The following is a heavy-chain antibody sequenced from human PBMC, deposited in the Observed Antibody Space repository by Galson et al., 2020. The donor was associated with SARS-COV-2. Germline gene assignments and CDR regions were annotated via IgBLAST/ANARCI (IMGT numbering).Heavy chain of an antibody. Sequence: LSLTCAASGFTFSSYNMNWVRQAPGKGLECVSFITSSSTTYYADSVKGRFTISRDNAKNSLYLQMSGLRDDDTALYYCSGGLSSSWPFSDFWGQGALVTVSS. J-gene: IGHJ4*02. CDR3: SGGLSSSWPFSDF. CDR2: ITSSSTT. CDR1: GFTFSSYN. V-gene: IGHV3-48*02. D-gene: IGHD6-13*01.